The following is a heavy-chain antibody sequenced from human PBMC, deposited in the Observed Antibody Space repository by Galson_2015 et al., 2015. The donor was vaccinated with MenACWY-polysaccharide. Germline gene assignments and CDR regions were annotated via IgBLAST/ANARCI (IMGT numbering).Heavy chain of an antibody. V-gene: IGHV5-51*01. CDR3: ARLLSIGGSSKGWFDP. J-gene: IGHJ5*02. Sequence: QSGAEVKKPGESLKISCKGSGYSFTSYWIGWVRQMPGKGLEWMGIIYPGDSDTRYSPSFQGQVTISADKSFSTAYLQWSSLKASDTAMYYCARLLSIGGSSKGWFDPWGQGTLVTVSS. CDR1: GYSFTSYW. D-gene: IGHD6-13*01. CDR2: IYPGDSDT.